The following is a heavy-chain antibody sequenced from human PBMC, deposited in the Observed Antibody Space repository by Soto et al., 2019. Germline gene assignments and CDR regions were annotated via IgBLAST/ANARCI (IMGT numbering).Heavy chain of an antibody. CDR3: VRSPGTGTTRIRYYYYYYGMDV. CDR1: GGTFSSYA. D-gene: IGHD1-7*01. J-gene: IGHJ6*02. Sequence: SVKVSCKASGGTFSSYAISWVRQAPGQGLEWMGGIIPIFGTANYAQKFQGRVTITADESTSTAYMELSSLRSEDTAVYYCVRSPGTGTTRIRYYYYYYGMDVWGQGTTVTVSS. V-gene: IGHV1-69*13. CDR2: IIPIFGTA.